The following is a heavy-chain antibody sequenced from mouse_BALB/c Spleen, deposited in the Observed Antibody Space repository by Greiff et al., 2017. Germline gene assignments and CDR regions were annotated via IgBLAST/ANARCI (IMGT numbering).Heavy chain of an antibody. Sequence: EVQVVESGGGLVKPGGSLKLSCAASGFTFSSYAMSWVRQSPEKRLEWVAEISSGGSYTYYPDTVTGRFTISRDNAKNTLYLEMSSLRSEDTAMYYCARPDGYYRAMDYWGQGTSVTVSS. CDR3: ARPDGYYRAMDY. CDR2: ISSGGSYT. D-gene: IGHD2-3*01. V-gene: IGHV5-9-4*01. J-gene: IGHJ4*01. CDR1: GFTFSSYA.